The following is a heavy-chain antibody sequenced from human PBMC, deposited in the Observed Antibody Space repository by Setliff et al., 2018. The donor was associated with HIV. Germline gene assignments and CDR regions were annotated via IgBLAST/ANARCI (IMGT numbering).Heavy chain of an antibody. CDR1: GGTFSSYA. J-gene: IGHJ4*02. V-gene: IGHV1-69*13. CDR3: ARGVDGSYRKFFDN. D-gene: IGHD1-26*01. Sequence: ASVKVSCKASGGTFSSYAISWVRQAPGQGLEWMGGIIPIFGTANYAQKFQGRVTIIADASTNTVNMELSSLRSEDTAVYYCARGVDGSYRKFFDNWGQGTLVTVSS. CDR2: IIPIFGTA.